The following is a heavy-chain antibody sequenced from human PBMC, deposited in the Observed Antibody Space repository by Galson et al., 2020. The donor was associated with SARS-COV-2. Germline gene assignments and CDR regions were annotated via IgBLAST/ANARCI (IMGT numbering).Heavy chain of an antibody. D-gene: IGHD6-19*01. CDR3: ARTYSSGWYAPFGYYYYYMDV. V-gene: IGHV2-5*01. CDR1: GFSLSTSGVG. CDR2: IYWNDDK. Sequence: SGPTLVKPTQTLTLTCTFSGFSLSTSGVGVGWIRQPPGKALEWLALIYWNDDKRYSPSLKSRLTITKDTSKNQVVLTMTNMDPVDTATYYCARTYSSGWYAPFGYYYYYMDVWGKGTTVTVSS. J-gene: IGHJ6*03.